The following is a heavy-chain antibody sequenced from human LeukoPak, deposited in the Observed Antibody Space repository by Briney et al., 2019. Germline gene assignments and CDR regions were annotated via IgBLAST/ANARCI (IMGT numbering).Heavy chain of an antibody. Sequence: PSETLSLTCTVSGGSISSYYWSWIRQPPGKGLEWIGYIYYSGSTNYNPSLKSRVTISVDTSKNHFSLNLISVTAADTAVYYCARAGRIAARPHVGAFDIWGQGTIVTVSS. CDR1: GGSISSYY. D-gene: IGHD6-6*01. CDR2: IYYSGST. J-gene: IGHJ3*02. V-gene: IGHV4-59*08. CDR3: ARAGRIAARPHVGAFDI.